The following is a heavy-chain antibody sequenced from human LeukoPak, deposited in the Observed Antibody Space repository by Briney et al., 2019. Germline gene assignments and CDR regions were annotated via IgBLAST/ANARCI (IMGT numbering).Heavy chain of an antibody. V-gene: IGHV4-34*01. CDR3: ASQIKDSTGAFDI. J-gene: IGHJ3*02. CDR2: INHSGST. D-gene: IGHD6-13*01. CDR1: GGSFSGYY. Sequence: KPSETLSLTCAVYGGSFSGYYWSWIRQPPGKGLEWIGEINHSGSTNYNPSLKSRVTISVDTSKNQFSLKLSSVTAADTAVYYCASQIKDSTGAFDIWGQGTMVTVSS.